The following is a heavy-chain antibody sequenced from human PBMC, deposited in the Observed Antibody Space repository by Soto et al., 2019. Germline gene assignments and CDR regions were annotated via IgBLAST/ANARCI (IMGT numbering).Heavy chain of an antibody. CDR1: GFTFSSYA. CDR3: ARALSPSGSYYNARPLYYYYYYGMDV. V-gene: IGHV3-30-3*01. CDR2: ISYDGSNK. J-gene: IGHJ6*02. Sequence: PGESLKISCAASGFTFSSYAMHWVRQAPGKGLEWVAVISYDGSNKYYADSVKGRFTISRDNSKNTLYLQMNSLKAEDTAVYYCARALSPSGSYYNARPLYYYYYYGMDVWGQGTTVTVSS. D-gene: IGHD3-10*01.